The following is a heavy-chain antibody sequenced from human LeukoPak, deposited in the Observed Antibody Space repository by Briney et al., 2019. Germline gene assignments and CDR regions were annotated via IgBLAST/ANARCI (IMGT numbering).Heavy chain of an antibody. V-gene: IGHV3-7*01. CDR1: EFTFFTYW. Sequence: GGSLRLSCAASEFTFFTYWMSWVRQAPGKGLEWVANIKQDGSEKYYVDSVKGRFTISRDNAKNSLYLQLNSLRAEDTAVYYCARDPYSGSYSDYYYYMDVWGKGTTVTVSS. CDR3: ARDPYSGSYSDYYYYMDV. CDR2: IKQDGSEK. D-gene: IGHD1-26*01. J-gene: IGHJ6*03.